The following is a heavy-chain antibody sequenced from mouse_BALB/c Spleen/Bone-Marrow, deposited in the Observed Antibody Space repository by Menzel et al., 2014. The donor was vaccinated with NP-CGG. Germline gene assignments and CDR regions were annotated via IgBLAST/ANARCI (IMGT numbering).Heavy chain of an antibody. D-gene: IGHD4-1*01. J-gene: IGHJ3*01. CDR3: ARGDWAWFVY. V-gene: IGHV4-1*02. CDR1: GFDFSRYW. CDR2: INPDSSTI. Sequence: EVKLMESGGGLVQPGGSLKLSCAASGFDFSRYWMSWVRQAPGKGLEWIGEINPDSSTINYTPSLKDKFIVSRDNAKNTLYLQMSKVRPEDTALYYCARGDWAWFVYWGQGTLVTVSA.